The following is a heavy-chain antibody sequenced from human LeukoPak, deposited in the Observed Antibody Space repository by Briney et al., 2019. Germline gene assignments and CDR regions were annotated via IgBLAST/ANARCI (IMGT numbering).Heavy chain of an antibody. V-gene: IGHV3-30*02. D-gene: IGHD1-7*01. CDR3: ASRGITGTTSYYYFDP. Sequence: PGGSLRLSCAASGFTFNIYGMHWVRQAPGKGLEWVAFIWFDGSNKYYADSVKGRFTISRDNSKDTLYLQMNSLRAEDTAVYYCASRGITGTTSYYYFDPWGQGTLVTVSS. CDR2: IWFDGSNK. J-gene: IGHJ5*02. CDR1: GFTFNIYG.